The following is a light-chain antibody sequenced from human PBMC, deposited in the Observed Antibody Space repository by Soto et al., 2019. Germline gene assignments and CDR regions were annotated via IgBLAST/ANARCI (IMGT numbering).Light chain of an antibody. CDR1: SSNIGNNA. V-gene: IGLV1-36*01. J-gene: IGLJ2*01. CDR3: AACDDSLNAVV. CDR2: YDD. Sequence: QSVLTQPPSVSEAPRQRVTISSSGSSSNIGNNAVNWYQQLPGKAPKLLIYYDDLLPSGVSDRFSGSKSGTSASLAISGLQSEDEADYYCAACDDSLNAVVFGGGTKLTVL.